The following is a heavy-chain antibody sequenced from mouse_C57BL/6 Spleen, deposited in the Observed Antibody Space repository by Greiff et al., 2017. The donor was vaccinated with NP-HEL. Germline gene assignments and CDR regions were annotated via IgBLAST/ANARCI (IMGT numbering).Heavy chain of an antibody. CDR3: ARGGAYDYDDAMDY. J-gene: IGHJ4*01. D-gene: IGHD2-4*01. CDR2: INPGSGGT. V-gene: IGHV1-54*01. CDR1: GYAFTNYL. Sequence: VQRVESGAELVRPGTSVKVSCKASGYAFTNYLIEWVKQRPGQGLEWIGVINPGSGGTNYNEKFKGKATLTADKSSSTAYMQLSSLTSEDSAVYFCARGGAYDYDDAMDYWGQGTSVTVSS.